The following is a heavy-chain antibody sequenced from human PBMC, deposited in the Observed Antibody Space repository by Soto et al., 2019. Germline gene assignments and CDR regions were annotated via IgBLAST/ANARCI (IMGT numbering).Heavy chain of an antibody. CDR2: IYYSGST. Sequence: SDTLSLTCTVSGGSVSSGSYYWSWIRQPPGKGLEWIGYIYYSGSTNYNPSLKSRVTISVDTSKNQFSLKLSSVTAADTAVYYCASFIAARSLSAFDIWGQGTMVTVSS. J-gene: IGHJ3*02. CDR1: GGSVSSGSYY. V-gene: IGHV4-61*01. D-gene: IGHD6-6*01. CDR3: ASFIAARSLSAFDI.